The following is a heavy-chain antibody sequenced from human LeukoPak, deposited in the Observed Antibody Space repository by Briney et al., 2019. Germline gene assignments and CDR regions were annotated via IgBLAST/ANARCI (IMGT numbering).Heavy chain of an antibody. J-gene: IGHJ6*02. Sequence: GGSLRLSCAASGFTFSSYAMSWVRQAPGKGLEWVSAISGSGGSTYYADSVKGRFTISRDNSKNTLYLQINSLRAEDTAVYYCAKSRDYGDYYYGMDVWGQGTTVTVSS. CDR3: AKSRDYGDYYYGMDV. CDR2: ISGSGGST. V-gene: IGHV3-23*01. CDR1: GFTFSSYA. D-gene: IGHD4-17*01.